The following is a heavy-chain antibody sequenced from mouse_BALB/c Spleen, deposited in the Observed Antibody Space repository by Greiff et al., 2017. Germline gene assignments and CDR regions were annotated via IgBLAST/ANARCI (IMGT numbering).Heavy chain of an antibody. CDR2: ISTYYGNT. CDR1: GYTFTDYA. J-gene: IGHJ1*01. Sequence: QVQLKESGPELVRPGVSVKISCKGSGYTFTDYAMHWVKQSHAKSLEWIGVISTYYGNTNYNQKFKGKATMTVDKSSSTAYMELARLTSEDSAIYYCARKVVGDWYFDVWGAGTTVTVSS. V-gene: IGHV1-67*01. D-gene: IGHD1-1*01. CDR3: ARKVVGDWYFDV.